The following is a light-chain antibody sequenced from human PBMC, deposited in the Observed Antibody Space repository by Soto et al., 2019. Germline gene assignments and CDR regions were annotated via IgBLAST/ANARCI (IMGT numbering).Light chain of an antibody. V-gene: IGKV3-20*01. CDR3: RQYGRSLGFA. J-gene: IGKJ4*01. Sequence: EIVLTHSPGTLSLSPGERATLSCRASQSVSSNFLAWYQEKPGQAPRLLIYGASSRATGIPDRFSGSGSGTDFTLTISRLEPEDSAVSYCRQYGRSLGFAFGGGTKVDIK. CDR1: QSVSSNF. CDR2: GAS.